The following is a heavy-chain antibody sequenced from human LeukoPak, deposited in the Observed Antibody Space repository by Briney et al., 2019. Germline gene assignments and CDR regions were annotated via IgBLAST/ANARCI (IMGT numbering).Heavy chain of an antibody. CDR3: ARGYCSGGSCYYFDY. J-gene: IGHJ4*02. Sequence: SETLSLTCAVYGGSLSGYYWSWIRQPPGKGLEWIGEINHSGSTNYNPSLKSRVTISVDTSKNQFSLKLSSVTAADTAVYYCARGYCSGGSCYYFDYWGQGTLVTVSS. D-gene: IGHD2-15*01. CDR2: INHSGST. V-gene: IGHV4-34*01. CDR1: GGSLSGYY.